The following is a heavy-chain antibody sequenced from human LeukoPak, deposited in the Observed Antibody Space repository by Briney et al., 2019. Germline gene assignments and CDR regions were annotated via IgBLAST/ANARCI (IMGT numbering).Heavy chain of an antibody. Sequence: ASVKVSCKASGYTFTGYYIHWVRQAPGQGLEWMGWINPNNGGTTYAQKFQGRVTMTRDTSISTAYMELSRLRSDDTAVYYCAREMFFGGSYLADYYYYGMDVWGQGTTVTVSS. J-gene: IGHJ6*02. CDR1: GYTFTGYY. CDR2: INPNNGGT. CDR3: AREMFFGGSYLADYYYYGMDV. V-gene: IGHV1-2*02. D-gene: IGHD1-26*01.